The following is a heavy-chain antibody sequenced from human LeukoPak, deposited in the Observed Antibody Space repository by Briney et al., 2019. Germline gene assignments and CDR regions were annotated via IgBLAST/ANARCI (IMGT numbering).Heavy chain of an antibody. CDR2: IPYDGSSK. J-gene: IGHJ4*02. Sequence: GGSLRLSCAASGFTFSSYGMHWVRQAPGKGLEWVAVIPYDGSSKYYADSVKGRFTISRDNSKNTLYLQMSSLRAEDTAVYYCAKDVRIAVTWFDYWGQGTLVTVSS. V-gene: IGHV3-30*18. CDR1: GFTFSSYG. CDR3: AKDVRIAVTWFDY. D-gene: IGHD6-19*01.